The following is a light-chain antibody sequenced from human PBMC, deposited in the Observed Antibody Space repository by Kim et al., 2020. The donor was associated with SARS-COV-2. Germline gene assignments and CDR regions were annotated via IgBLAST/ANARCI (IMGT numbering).Light chain of an antibody. Sequence: DIQMTQSPSTLSASVGDRVTMTCRASQTNNSWLAWYQQKPGKAPKLLIYTASPLQNGVPTRFSGSKSGTEFTLTISSLQPDDLATYYCQHYNGSPLTFGGGTKLEI. CDR2: TAS. CDR1: QTNNSW. J-gene: IGKJ2*01. CDR3: QHYNGSPLT. V-gene: IGKV1-5*03.